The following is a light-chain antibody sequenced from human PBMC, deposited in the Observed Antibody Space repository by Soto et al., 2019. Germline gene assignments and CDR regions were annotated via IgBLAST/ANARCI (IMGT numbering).Light chain of an antibody. Sequence: DIPVAQAPPTLSASVGDRVNIPWRARQTISTWMAWYQQKPGKAPKLLVYDASTLQSGVASRFSGSGSGTEFTLIISGLQPDDSATYYCQQYTNTNNPWMFGQGTKGDIK. V-gene: IGKV1-5*01. CDR2: DAS. CDR3: QQYTNTNNPWM. J-gene: IGKJ1*01. CDR1: QTISTW.